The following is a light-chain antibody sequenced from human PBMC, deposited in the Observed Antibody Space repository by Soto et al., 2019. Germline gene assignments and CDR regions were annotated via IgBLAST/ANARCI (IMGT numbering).Light chain of an antibody. CDR3: QQYGSSFAT. J-gene: IGKJ1*01. CDR1: QSVSSN. V-gene: IGKV3-20*01. Sequence: EIVLTQSPGTLSLSPGERATLSCSASQSVSSNLAWYRQTPGQAPRLLIYGASTRATDTPARFSGSGSGTDFTLTISRVEPADFAVYYCQQYGSSFATFGQGTQVEV. CDR2: GAS.